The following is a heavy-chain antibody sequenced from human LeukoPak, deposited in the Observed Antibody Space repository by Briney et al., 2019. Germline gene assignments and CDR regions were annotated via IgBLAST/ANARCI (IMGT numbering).Heavy chain of an antibody. D-gene: IGHD4-17*01. J-gene: IGHJ3*02. V-gene: IGHV3-13*01. CDR3: AKDIGDYGDYFGAFDI. CDR1: GFTFSSYD. CDR2: IGTAGDT. Sequence: PGGSLRLSCAASGFTFSSYDMHWVRQATGKGLEWVSAIGTAGDTYYPCSVKGRFTISRDNAKNSLYLQMNSLRAEDTALYYCAKDIGDYGDYFGAFDIWGQGTMVTVSS.